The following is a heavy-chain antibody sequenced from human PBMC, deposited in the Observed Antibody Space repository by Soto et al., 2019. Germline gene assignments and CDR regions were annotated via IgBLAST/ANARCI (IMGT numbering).Heavy chain of an antibody. CDR2: ISSSSSTI. V-gene: IGHV3-48*01. CDR3: VRIGGRSPGDY. J-gene: IGHJ4*02. Sequence: DVQLVESGGGLVRPGGSLRLSCAASGFTFNIYSMNWVRQAPGKGLEWVSYISSSSSTIYYADSVKGRFTISRDNAKNSLYLQMNSLRAEDTAVYYCVRIGGRSPGDYWGQGTLVTVSS. CDR1: GFTFNIYS.